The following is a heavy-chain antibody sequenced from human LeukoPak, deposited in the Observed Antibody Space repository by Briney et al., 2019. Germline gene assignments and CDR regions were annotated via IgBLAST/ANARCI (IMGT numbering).Heavy chain of an antibody. CDR1: GYTFTSYG. J-gene: IGHJ4*02. CDR2: ISGYNGNT. D-gene: IGHD5-12*01. CDR3: ARDRYSGYVSRFDY. Sequence: ASVKVSCKASGYTFTSYGTSWVRQAPGQGLEWMGWISGYNGNTKYAQKFQGRVTMTTDTSTSTAYMELRSLRSDDTAVYYCARDRYSGYVSRFDYWGQGTLVTVSS. V-gene: IGHV1-18*01.